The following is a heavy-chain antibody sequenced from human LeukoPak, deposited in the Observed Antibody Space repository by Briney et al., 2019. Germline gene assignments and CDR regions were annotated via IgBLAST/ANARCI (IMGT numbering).Heavy chain of an antibody. CDR2: ISAYNGNT. Sequence: GASVKVSCKASGYTFTSYGISWVRQAPGQGLEWMGWISAYNGNTNYAQKLQGRVTMTTDTSTSTAYMELRSLRSGDTAVYYCARRSSGYDYYYYYGMDVWGKGTTVTVSS. CDR3: ARRSSGYDYYYYYGMDV. J-gene: IGHJ6*04. V-gene: IGHV1-18*04. D-gene: IGHD5-12*01. CDR1: GYTFTSYG.